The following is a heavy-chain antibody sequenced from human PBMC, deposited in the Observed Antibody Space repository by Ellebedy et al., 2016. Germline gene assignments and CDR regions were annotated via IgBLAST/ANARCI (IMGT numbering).Heavy chain of an antibody. CDR2: INPNSGGT. D-gene: IGHD3-10*01. J-gene: IGHJ4*02. V-gene: IGHV1-2*02. Sequence: ASVKVSXXASGYTFTGYYMHWVRQAPGQGLEWMGWINPNSGGTNYAQKFQGRVTMTRDTSISTAYMELSRLRSDDTAVYYCARDMGSFGWLLDYWGQGTLVTVSS. CDR3: ARDMGSFGWLLDY. CDR1: GYTFTGYY.